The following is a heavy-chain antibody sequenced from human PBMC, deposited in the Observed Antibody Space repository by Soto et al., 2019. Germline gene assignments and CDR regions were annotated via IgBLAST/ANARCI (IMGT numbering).Heavy chain of an antibody. D-gene: IGHD3-10*01. CDR1: GYRYSNIA. Sequence: APVKLSSKAPGYRYSNIALRWLRQAHRQGLGWMGWISGYNGNTISAERFQGRVTMTTETSTSTAYMEVRSLTSDDTAVYYCASYKGYGCRRSSSCGMAFLRKRTTV. V-gene: IGHV1-18*01. CDR2: ISGYNGNT. J-gene: IGHJ6*01. CDR3: ASYKGYGCRRSSSCGMAF.